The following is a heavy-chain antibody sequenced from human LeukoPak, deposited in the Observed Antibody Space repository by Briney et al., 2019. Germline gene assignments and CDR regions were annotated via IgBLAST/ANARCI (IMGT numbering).Heavy chain of an antibody. Sequence: PGGSLRLSCVTSGFTFSGHWMTWVCQAPGKGLEWVVNINPDGGDKFYVDSVKGRFTASRDNARNSLYLQMDSLRAADTAVYYCARLKGTTSVFDYWGQGTLVTVAS. CDR1: GFTFSGHW. D-gene: IGHD4-17*01. CDR3: ARLKGTTSVFDY. CDR2: INPDGGDK. J-gene: IGHJ4*02. V-gene: IGHV3-7*03.